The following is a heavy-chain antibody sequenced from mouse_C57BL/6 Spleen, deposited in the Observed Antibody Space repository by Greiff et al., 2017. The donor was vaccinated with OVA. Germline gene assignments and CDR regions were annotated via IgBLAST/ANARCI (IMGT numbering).Heavy chain of an antibody. J-gene: IGHJ1*03. CDR2: ISGGGGNT. CDR1: GFTFSSYT. V-gene: IGHV5-9*01. Sequence: EVMLVESGGGLVKPGGSLKLSCAASGFTFSSYTMSWVRQTPEKRLEWVATISGGGGNTYYPDSVKGRFTISRDTATNTLYLQMSSLRSEDTALYYCARTYDGYYWYFDVWGTGTTVTVSS. D-gene: IGHD2-3*01. CDR3: ARTYDGYYWYFDV.